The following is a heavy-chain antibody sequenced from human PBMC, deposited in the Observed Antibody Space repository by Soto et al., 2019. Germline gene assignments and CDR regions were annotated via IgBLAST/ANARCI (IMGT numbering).Heavy chain of an antibody. CDR2: IYYSGST. CDR3: ARDFSYGSGSYIWFDP. V-gene: IGHV4-30-4*01. CDR1: GGSISSGDYY. J-gene: IGHJ5*02. D-gene: IGHD3-10*01. Sequence: PSETLSLTCTVSGGSISSGDYYWSWIRQPPGKGLEWIGYIYYSGSTYYNPSLKSRVTISVDTSKNQFSLKLSSVTAADTAVYYCARDFSYGSGSYIWFDPWGQGTLVTVS.